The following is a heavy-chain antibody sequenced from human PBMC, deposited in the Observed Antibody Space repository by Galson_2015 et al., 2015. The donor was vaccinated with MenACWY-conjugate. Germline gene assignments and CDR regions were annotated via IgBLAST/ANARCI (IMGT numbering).Heavy chain of an antibody. Sequence: SLRLSCAASGFTFNNYAMSWFRHSPGRGLEWDSAINGDDDQPFYAEAVKGRFTVARDSARNTVYLQMKSLRPEDTAIYYCAKRIAPSGAPYYFDSWGQGTLV. V-gene: IGHV3-23*01. CDR2: INGDDDQP. J-gene: IGHJ4*02. CDR3: AKRIAPSGAPYYFDS. D-gene: IGHD6-13*01. CDR1: GFTFNNYA.